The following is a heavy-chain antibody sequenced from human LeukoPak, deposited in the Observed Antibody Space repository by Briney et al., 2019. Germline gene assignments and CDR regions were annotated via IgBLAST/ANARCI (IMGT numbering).Heavy chain of an antibody. CDR2: VSGGST. CDR3: AKRAVAEYYFDY. D-gene: IGHD6-19*01. Sequence: GGSLRLSCAASGFTFSSYVMTWVRQAPGKGLEWVSVVSGGSTFYADSVKGRFTISRDTSKNTHYLQMNSLRAEDTAVYYCAKRAVAEYYFDYWGQGTLVTVSS. CDR1: GFTFSSYV. J-gene: IGHJ4*02. V-gene: IGHV3-23*01.